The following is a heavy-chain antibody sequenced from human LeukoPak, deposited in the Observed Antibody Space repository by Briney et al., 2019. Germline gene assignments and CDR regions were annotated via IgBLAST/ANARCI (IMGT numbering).Heavy chain of an antibody. Sequence: GRSLRLSCAASGFTFSSYGMHWVRQAAGKGLEWVAVISYDGSNKYYAASVKGRFTISRDNSKNTLYLQMNSLRAEDTAVYYCAKGYCSGGSCFPNWFDPWGQGTLVTVSS. CDR3: AKGYCSGGSCFPNWFDP. V-gene: IGHV3-30*18. CDR1: GFTFSSYG. J-gene: IGHJ5*02. CDR2: ISYDGSNK. D-gene: IGHD2-15*01.